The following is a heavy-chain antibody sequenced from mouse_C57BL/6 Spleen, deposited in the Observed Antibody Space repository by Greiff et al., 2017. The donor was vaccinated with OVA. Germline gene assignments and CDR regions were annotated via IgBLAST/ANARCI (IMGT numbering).Heavy chain of an antibody. D-gene: IGHD1-1*01. J-gene: IGHJ4*01. V-gene: IGHV1-64*01. CDR2: IHPNSGST. Sequence: VQLQQPGAELVKPGASVKLSCKASGYTFTSYWMHWVKQRPGQGLEWIGMIHPNSGSTNYNEKFKSKATLTVDKSSSTAYMQLSSLTSEDSAVYYCARRSNYYGSVYYAMDYWGQGTSVTVSS. CDR1: GYTFTSYW. CDR3: ARRSNYYGSVYYAMDY.